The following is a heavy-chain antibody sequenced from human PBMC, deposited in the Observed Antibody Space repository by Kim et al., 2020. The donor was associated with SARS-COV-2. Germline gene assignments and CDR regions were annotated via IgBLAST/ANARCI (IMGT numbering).Heavy chain of an antibody. J-gene: IGHJ4*02. CDR3: ARIVGDPAGY. Sequence: SETLSLTCAVYGGSFSGYYWSWIRQPPGKGLEWIGEINHSGSTNYNPSLKSRVTISVDTSKNQFSLKLSSVTAADTAVYYCARIVGDPAGYWGQGTLVTVSS. D-gene: IGHD4-17*01. V-gene: IGHV4-34*01. CDR1: GGSFSGYY. CDR2: INHSGST.